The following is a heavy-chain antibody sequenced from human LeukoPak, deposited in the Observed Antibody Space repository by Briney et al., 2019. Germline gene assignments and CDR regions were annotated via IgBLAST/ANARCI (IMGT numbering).Heavy chain of an antibody. V-gene: IGHV1-2*02. J-gene: IGHJ6*03. Sequence: ASVKVSCKASGYTFIGYYMHWVRQAPGQGLEWMGWINPNNGGSNYAQRFQGRVTMTRDTSISTAYMELSRLRSDDTAVYYCARGLSHFQYYYMDVWGKGTTVTVSS. CDR1: GYTFIGYY. D-gene: IGHD3-16*02. CDR2: INPNNGGS. CDR3: ARGLSHFQYYYMDV.